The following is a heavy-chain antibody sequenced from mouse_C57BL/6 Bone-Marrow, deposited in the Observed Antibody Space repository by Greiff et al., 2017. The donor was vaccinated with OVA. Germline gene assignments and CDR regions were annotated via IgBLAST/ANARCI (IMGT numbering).Heavy chain of an antibody. CDR3: ARNYYSNYVAWFAY. CDR2: ISDGGSYT. D-gene: IGHD2-5*01. J-gene: IGHJ3*01. CDR1: GFTFSSYA. Sequence: EVKVVESGGGLVKPGGSLKLSCAASGFTFSSYAMSWVRQTPEKRLEWVATISDGGSYTYYPDNVKGRFTISRDNAKNNLYLQMSHLKSEDTAMYYCARNYYSNYVAWFAYWGQGTLVTVSA. V-gene: IGHV5-4*03.